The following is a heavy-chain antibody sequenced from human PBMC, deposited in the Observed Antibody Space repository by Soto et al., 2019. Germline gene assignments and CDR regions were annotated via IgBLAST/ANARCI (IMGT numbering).Heavy chain of an antibody. CDR2: IYHTGNT. Sequence: QLQLQESGSGLVKPSQTLSLTCTVSGGSINSGGYSWIWIRQPPGKGLEWIGYIYHTGNTFYNPSLQSRGTISVDQSKNQFSLSLGSVTAADTAMYYCARVERTLSTPFAYGMDVWGQWTTVTVSS. V-gene: IGHV4-30-2*01. D-gene: IGHD2-2*01. CDR1: GGSINSGGYS. CDR3: ARVERTLSTPFAYGMDV. J-gene: IGHJ6*02.